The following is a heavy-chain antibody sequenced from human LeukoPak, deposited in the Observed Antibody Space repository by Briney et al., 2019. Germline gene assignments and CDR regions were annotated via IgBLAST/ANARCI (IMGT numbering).Heavy chain of an antibody. Sequence: GGSLRLSCAASGLTFSSYAMSWVRQAPGKGLEWVSSISGSGGSTYYADSVKGRFTISRDNSKNTLYLQMNSLRAEDTAVYYCAKERENYDILTGYLDWGQGTLVTVSS. CDR1: GLTFSSYA. CDR3: AKERENYDILTGYLD. D-gene: IGHD3-9*01. V-gene: IGHV3-23*01. J-gene: IGHJ4*02. CDR2: ISGSGGST.